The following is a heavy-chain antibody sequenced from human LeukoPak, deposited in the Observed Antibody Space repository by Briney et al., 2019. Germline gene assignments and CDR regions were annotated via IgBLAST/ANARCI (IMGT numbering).Heavy chain of an antibody. CDR3: ARARGQLWAMTKNTYFDY. CDR2: IKQDGSEK. Sequence: GGSLRLSCAASGFTFSSYWMTWVRQAPGKGLEWVANIKQDGSEKYYVDSVKGRFTISRDNAKNSLYLQMNSLRAEDTAVYYCARARGQLWAMTKNTYFDYWGQGTLVTVSS. D-gene: IGHD5-18*01. V-gene: IGHV3-7*01. CDR1: GFTFSSYW. J-gene: IGHJ4*02.